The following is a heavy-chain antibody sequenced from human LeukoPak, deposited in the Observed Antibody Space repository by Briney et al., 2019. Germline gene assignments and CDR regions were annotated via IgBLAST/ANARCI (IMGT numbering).Heavy chain of an antibody. D-gene: IGHD5-18*01. V-gene: IGHV3-7*01. CDR1: GFTFNTYW. J-gene: IGHJ4*02. CDR3: ARDLAYSRLDY. Sequence: PGGSLRLSCTASGFTFNTYWMGWVRQAPGKGLEWVADIKEDGSDKYSVDSVKGRFTISRDNTKNSLYLHMDSLRAEDTAFYYCARDLAYSRLDYWGQGMLVTVSS. CDR2: IKEDGSDK.